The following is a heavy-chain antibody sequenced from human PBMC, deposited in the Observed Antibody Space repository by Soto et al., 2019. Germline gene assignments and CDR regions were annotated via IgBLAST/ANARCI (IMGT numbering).Heavy chain of an antibody. Sequence: SQTLSLTCAISGDSVSSNSAAWNWIRQSPSRGLEWLGRTYYRSKWYNDDAVSVKSRITINPDTSKNQLSLQVNSVTPEDTAVYYCARGSDPDRSAVASKLVWFDPWGQGTLVTVSS. J-gene: IGHJ5*02. CDR2: TYYRSKWYN. CDR3: ARGSDPDRSAVASKLVWFDP. D-gene: IGHD6-19*01. CDR1: GDSVSSNSAA. V-gene: IGHV6-1*01.